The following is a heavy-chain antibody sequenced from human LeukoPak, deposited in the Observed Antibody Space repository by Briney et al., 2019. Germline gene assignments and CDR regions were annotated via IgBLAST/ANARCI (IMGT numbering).Heavy chain of an antibody. Sequence: EASVKVSCKASGDTFSNDAISWVRQAPGQGLEWMGGIIPNLSPTNYAQKFQGRVTITADKSTNTAYMELRGLRSEDTAVYYCARERNSDGYNYDAFDIWGQGTMVTVSS. CDR2: IIPNLSPT. J-gene: IGHJ3*02. V-gene: IGHV1-69*10. D-gene: IGHD5-24*01. CDR1: GDTFSNDA. CDR3: ARERNSDGYNYDAFDI.